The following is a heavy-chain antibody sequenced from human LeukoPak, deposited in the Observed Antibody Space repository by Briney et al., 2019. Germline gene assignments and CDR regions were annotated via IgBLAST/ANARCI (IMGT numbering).Heavy chain of an antibody. CDR1: GFTFSSYS. Sequence: PGGSLRLSCAASGFTFSSYSMNWVRQAPGKGLEWVSSISSSSRYIYYADSVKGRFTISRDNAKNSLYLQMNSLRAEDTAVYYCARDSSLSGYSYGYAYYYYYYYMDVWGKGTTVTVSS. V-gene: IGHV3-21*01. J-gene: IGHJ6*03. D-gene: IGHD5-18*01. CDR3: ARDSSLSGYSYGYAYYYYYYYMDV. CDR2: ISSSSRYI.